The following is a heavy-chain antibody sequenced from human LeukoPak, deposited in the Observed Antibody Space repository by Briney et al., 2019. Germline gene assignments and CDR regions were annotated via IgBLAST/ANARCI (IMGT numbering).Heavy chain of an antibody. CDR2: IRYTSET. CDR1: GFILSQYS. V-gene: IGHV3-48*01. J-gene: IGHJ4*02. D-gene: IGHD5-12*01. Sequence: GGSLRLSCAASGFILSQYSMNWVRQAPGKGLEWVSHIRYTSETFYADSVKGRFTISRDVARNSLYLQMNNLRVEDTAIYYCARDAGNSAYGCDVWGQGTLVTVSS. CDR3: ARDAGNSAYGCDV.